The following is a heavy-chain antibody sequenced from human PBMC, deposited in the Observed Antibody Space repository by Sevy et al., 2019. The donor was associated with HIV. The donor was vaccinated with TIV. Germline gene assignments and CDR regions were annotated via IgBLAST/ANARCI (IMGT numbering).Heavy chain of an antibody. Sequence: GGSQRLSCAASGFTFSSYAMSWVRQAPGKGLEWVSAISGSGGSTYYADSVKGRFTISRDNSKNTLYLQMNSLRAEDTAVYYCAKDGFKPSVGDENYYSYYMDVWGKGTTVTVSS. D-gene: IGHD3-16*01. CDR1: GFTFSSYA. CDR3: AKDGFKPSVGDENYYSYYMDV. CDR2: ISGSGGST. J-gene: IGHJ6*03. V-gene: IGHV3-23*01.